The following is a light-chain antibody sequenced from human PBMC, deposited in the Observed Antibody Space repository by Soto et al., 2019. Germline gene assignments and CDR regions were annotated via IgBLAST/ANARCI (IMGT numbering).Light chain of an antibody. CDR1: SSNIGTSS. V-gene: IGLV1-44*01. Sequence: SVLTQPHSASVTPGQRVTISCSGSSSNIGTSSVHWFQQLPGTAPKLLISTTNQRPSGVPERFSGSKSGTSASLAISGLQSEDEADYYCAAWDDSLNGHVFGTGTKVTVL. J-gene: IGLJ1*01. CDR3: AAWDDSLNGHV. CDR2: TTN.